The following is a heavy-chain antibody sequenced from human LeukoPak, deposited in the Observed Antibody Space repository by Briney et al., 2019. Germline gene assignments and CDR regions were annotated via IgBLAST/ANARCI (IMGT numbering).Heavy chain of an antibody. Sequence: AGRSLRLSCTASGFAFGDYAMSWVRQAPGKGLEWVGFIRSKAYGGTTEYAASVKGRFTISRDDSKSIAYLQMNSLKTEDTAVYYCTRDGGGDYYDSSGYDHYFDYWGQGTLVTVSS. V-gene: IGHV3-49*04. J-gene: IGHJ4*02. CDR2: IRSKAYGGTT. CDR3: TRDGGGDYYDSSGYDHYFDY. CDR1: GFAFGDYA. D-gene: IGHD3-22*01.